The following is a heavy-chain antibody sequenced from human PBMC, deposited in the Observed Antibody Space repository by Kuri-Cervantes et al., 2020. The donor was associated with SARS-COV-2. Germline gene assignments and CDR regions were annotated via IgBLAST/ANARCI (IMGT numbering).Heavy chain of an antibody. CDR1: GFSFSSYS. J-gene: IGHJ6*03. CDR3: ARLDGIELWLRSLYYMDV. Sequence: GESLKISCAASGFSFSSYSMSWVRQAPGKGLEWVSSISSKSSYIYYADSVKGRFTMSRDDGRNSLYLQMNSLRAEDTAVYYCARLDGIELWLRSLYYMDVWGKGTLVTVSS. CDR2: ISSKSSYI. D-gene: IGHD5-18*01. V-gene: IGHV3-21*01.